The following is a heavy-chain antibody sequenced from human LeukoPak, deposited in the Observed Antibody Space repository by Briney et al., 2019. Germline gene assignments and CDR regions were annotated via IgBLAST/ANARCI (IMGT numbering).Heavy chain of an antibody. CDR3: ARSGYGACSDY. D-gene: IGHD5-12*01. CDR2: IHTSGST. CDR1: GGSISSGTYY. J-gene: IGHJ4*02. Sequence: SQTLSLTCTVSGGSISSGTYYWSWIRQPAGKGLEWIGRIHTSGSTNYNPSLQSRVTISVDTSKNQFSLKLSSVTAADTAVYYCARSGYGACSDYWGQGTLVTVSS. V-gene: IGHV4-61*02.